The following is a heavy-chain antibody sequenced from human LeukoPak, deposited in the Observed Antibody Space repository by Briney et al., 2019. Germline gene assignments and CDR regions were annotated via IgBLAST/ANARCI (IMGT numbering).Heavy chain of an antibody. CDR3: ANLQLSITLFDP. V-gene: IGHV4-30-2*01. D-gene: IGHD5-24*01. J-gene: IGHJ5*02. CDR1: GGSISSGGYY. CDR2: IYHSGST. Sequence: PSQTLSLTCTVSGGSISSGGYYWSWIRQPPGKGLEWIGYIYHSGSTYSNPSLKSRVTISEDRSKNQFSLKLSSVTAADTAVYYCANLQLSITLFDPWGQGTLVTVSS.